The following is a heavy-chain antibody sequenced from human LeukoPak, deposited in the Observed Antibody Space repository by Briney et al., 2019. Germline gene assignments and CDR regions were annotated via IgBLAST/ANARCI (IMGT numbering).Heavy chain of an antibody. CDR2: INWNGGST. CDR1: GFTFVDYV. J-gene: IGHJ3*02. CDR3: ASLGVRATRDAFNI. D-gene: IGHD1-26*01. V-gene: IGHV3-20*04. Sequence: GGSLRLSCAGCGFTFVDYVLSWVRQAPGKGLEWVSGINWNGGSTGYADSVKGRFTISRDNAKNSLYLQMNSLRAEDTALYYCASLGVRATRDAFNIWGQGTMVTVSS.